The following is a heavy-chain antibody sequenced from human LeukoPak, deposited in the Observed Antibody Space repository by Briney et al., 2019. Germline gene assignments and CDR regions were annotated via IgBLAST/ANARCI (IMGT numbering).Heavy chain of an antibody. V-gene: IGHV3-74*01. J-gene: IGHJ6*03. Sequence: GGSLRLSCAASGFTFSSYWMHWVRQAPGKGLVWVSRINTDGSSTSYADSVTGRFTISRDNAKNTLYLQMNSLRAEDTAVYYCARAGIVGATRFYYYYYMDVWGKGTTVTVSS. CDR1: GFTFSSYW. CDR2: INTDGSST. D-gene: IGHD1-26*01. CDR3: ARAGIVGATRFYYYYYMDV.